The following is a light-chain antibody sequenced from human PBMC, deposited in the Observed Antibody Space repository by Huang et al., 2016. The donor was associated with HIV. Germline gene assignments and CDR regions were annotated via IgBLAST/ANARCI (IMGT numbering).Light chain of an antibody. Sequence: DVVMTQSPVSLPVTLGQSASISCRSSQRRVQSDGNTYVNWVHQRPGQSPRRLIYKVSNRDSGVPDSFSGSGSGTDFTLRISRVEAEDVGVYYCMQGTFWYTFGQGTKVEIK. J-gene: IGKJ2*01. CDR3: MQGTFWYT. V-gene: IGKV2-30*02. CDR2: KVS. CDR1: QRRVQSDGNTY.